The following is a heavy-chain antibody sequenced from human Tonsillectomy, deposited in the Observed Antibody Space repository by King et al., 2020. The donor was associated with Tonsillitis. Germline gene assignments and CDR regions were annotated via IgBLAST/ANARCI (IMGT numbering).Heavy chain of an antibody. J-gene: IGHJ5*02. CDR3: ARVRGQTQYDSMADSWFDP. V-gene: IGHV1-69*01. D-gene: IGHD3-22*01. CDR1: GGTFSSSS. Sequence: QLVQSGAEVKKPGSSVKVSCKASGGTFSSSSFSWVRQAPGQGLEWVGGIIPIFGSADYAQKFQGRVTITADEATSTVYMELSGLRSEDTAFYYCARVRGQTQYDSMADSWFDPWGQGTLVTVSS. CDR2: IIPIFGSA.